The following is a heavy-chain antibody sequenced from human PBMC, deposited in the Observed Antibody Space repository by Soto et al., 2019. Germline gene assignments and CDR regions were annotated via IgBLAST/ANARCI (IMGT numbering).Heavy chain of an antibody. CDR3: TTDPSNNIVVVPAAIRDY. CDR2: IKSKTDGGTT. CDR1: GFTFSNAW. V-gene: IGHV3-15*01. J-gene: IGHJ4*02. Sequence: GGSLRLSCAASGFTFSNAWMSWVRQAPGKGLEWVGRIKSKTDGGTTDYAAPVKGRFTISRDDSKNTLYLQMNSLKTEDTAVYYCTTDPSNNIVVVPAAIRDYWGQGTLVTVSS. D-gene: IGHD2-2*01.